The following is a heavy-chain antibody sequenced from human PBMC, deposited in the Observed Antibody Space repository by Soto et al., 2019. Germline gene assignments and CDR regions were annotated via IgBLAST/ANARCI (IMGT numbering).Heavy chain of an antibody. CDR2: IYWNDEK. D-gene: IGHD3-10*01. V-gene: IGHV2-5*01. CDR1: GFSLTTGVG. Sequence: QITLKESGPTLVKPTQTLTLTCTFSGFSLTTGVGVGWIRQPPGKALEWLAIIYWNDEKLYNPSLKTRLTITKDTSKNQVVLTVTDMDPVDTATYYCAHRVNMARGPYNYFGPWRQGTLVTVSS. CDR3: AHRVNMARGPYNYFGP. J-gene: IGHJ5*02.